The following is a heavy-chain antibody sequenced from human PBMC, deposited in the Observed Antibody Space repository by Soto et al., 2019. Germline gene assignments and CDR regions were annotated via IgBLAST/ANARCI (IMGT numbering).Heavy chain of an antibody. CDR2: IIPIFGTA. CDR3: AGPYSSGWYEFDY. CDR1: GGTFSSYA. D-gene: IGHD6-19*01. J-gene: IGHJ4*02. Sequence: QVQLVQSGAEVKKPGSSVKVSCKASGGTFSSYAISWVRQAPGQGLEWMGGIIPIFGTANYAQKFQGRVTSNADKSTSTAYMELGSLRSEDTAVYYCAGPYSSGWYEFDYWGQGTLVTVSS. V-gene: IGHV1-69*06.